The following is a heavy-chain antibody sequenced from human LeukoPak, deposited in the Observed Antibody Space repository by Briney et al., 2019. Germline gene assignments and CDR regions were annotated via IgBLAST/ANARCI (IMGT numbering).Heavy chain of an antibody. CDR3: AREGFIVVVPAAYFDY. V-gene: IGHV4-4*07. J-gene: IGHJ4*02. Sequence: PSETLSLTCAVYGGSFSGYYWTWVRQPAGKGLEWVGRIYTSGSTNYNPSLKSRVTMSVDTSKNQFSLKLSSVTAADTAVYYCAREGFIVVVPAAYFDYWGQGTLVTVSS. D-gene: IGHD2-2*01. CDR2: IYTSGST. CDR1: GGSFSGYY.